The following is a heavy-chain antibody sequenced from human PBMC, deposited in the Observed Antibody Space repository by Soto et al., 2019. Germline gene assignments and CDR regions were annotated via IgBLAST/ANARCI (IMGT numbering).Heavy chain of an antibody. CDR1: GFTFSSYG. J-gene: IGHJ4*02. V-gene: IGHV3-30*18. CDR3: AKSTAMVKGPADY. CDR2: ISYDGSNK. Sequence: GGSLRLSCAASGFTFSSYGMHWVRQAPGKGLEWVAVISYDGSNKYYADSVKGRFTISRDNSKNTLYLQMNSLRAEDTAVYYCAKSTAMVKGPADYWGQGTLVTVSS. D-gene: IGHD5-18*01.